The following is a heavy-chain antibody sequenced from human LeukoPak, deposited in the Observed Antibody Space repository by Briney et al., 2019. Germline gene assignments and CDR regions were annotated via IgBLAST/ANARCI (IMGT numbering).Heavy chain of an antibody. J-gene: IGHJ4*02. CDR3: ARDFLYYDSSGSCLGCPY. Sequence: GGSLRLSCAASGFTFSSYAMHWVRQAPGKGLEWVAVISYDGSNKYYADSVKGRFTISRDNSKNMLYLQMNSLRAEDTAVYYCARDFLYYDSSGSCLGCPYWGQGTLVTVSS. CDR1: GFTFSSYA. CDR2: ISYDGSNK. D-gene: IGHD3-22*01. V-gene: IGHV3-30*04.